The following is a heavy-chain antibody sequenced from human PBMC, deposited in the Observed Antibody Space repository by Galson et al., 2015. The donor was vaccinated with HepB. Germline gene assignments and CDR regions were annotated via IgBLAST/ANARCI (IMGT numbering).Heavy chain of an antibody. CDR2: ISYDGSNK. D-gene: IGHD6-25*01. CDR1: GFTFSSYA. Sequence: SLRLSCAASGFTFSSYAMHWVRQAPGKGLEWVAVISYDGSNKYYADSVEGRFTISRDNSKNTLYLQMNSLRAEDTAVYYCARDRSGDVDYWGQGTLVTVSS. CDR3: ARDRSGDVDY. J-gene: IGHJ4*02. V-gene: IGHV3-30*04.